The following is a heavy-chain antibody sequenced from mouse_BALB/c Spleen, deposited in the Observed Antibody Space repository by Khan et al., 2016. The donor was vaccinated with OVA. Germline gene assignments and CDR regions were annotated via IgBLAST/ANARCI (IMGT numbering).Heavy chain of an antibody. CDR3: SRELFTTVVATPCAY. D-gene: IGHD1-1*01. Sequence: EVELVESGGGSVKPGGSLKLSCAASGFTFSNYAMSWVRQTPEKRLEWVATINSGTSYTYYPDSVQGRFTISRDNAKNTLYLQMSSLRSEDTAIYYCSRELFTTVVATPCAYWGQGTLVTVSA. CDR2: INSGTSYT. J-gene: IGHJ3*01. CDR1: GFTFSNYA. V-gene: IGHV5-9-3*01.